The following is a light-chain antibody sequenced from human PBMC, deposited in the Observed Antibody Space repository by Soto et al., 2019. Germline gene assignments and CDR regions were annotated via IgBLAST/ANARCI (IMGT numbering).Light chain of an antibody. V-gene: IGKV1-5*03. Sequence: DIHMTQTPSTLSASFGHMFTITSRSSQSISNWLAWYQQKPGKAPKLLIYKASTLESGVPSRFSGSGSGTEFTLTISSLQTDDFAIYFCQQYNSYWYTFGQGNKVDIK. J-gene: IGKJ2*01. CDR2: KAS. CDR3: QQYNSYWYT. CDR1: QSISNW.